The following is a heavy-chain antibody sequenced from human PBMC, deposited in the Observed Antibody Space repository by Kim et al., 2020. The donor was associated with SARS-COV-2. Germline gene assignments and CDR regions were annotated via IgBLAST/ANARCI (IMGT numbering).Heavy chain of an antibody. Sequence: AQEDQGRVTITADESTSTAYMELSSLRSEDTAVYYCARAEVGATAIFDYWGQGTLVTVSS. CDR3: ARAEVGATAIFDY. J-gene: IGHJ4*02. V-gene: IGHV1-69*01. D-gene: IGHD1-26*01.